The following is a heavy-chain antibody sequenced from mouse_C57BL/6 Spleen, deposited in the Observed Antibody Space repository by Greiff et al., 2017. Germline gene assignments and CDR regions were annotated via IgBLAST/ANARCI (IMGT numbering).Heavy chain of an antibody. CDR2: IDPSDSYT. Sequence: QVQLKQPGAELVMPGASVKLSCKASGYTFTSYWMHWVKQRPGQGLEWIGEIDPSDSYTNYNQKFKGKSTLTVDKSSSTAYMQLSSLTSEDSAVYYCARARGAAHNYAMDYWGQGTSVTVSS. J-gene: IGHJ4*01. D-gene: IGHD3-2*02. CDR3: ARARGAAHNYAMDY. V-gene: IGHV1-69*01. CDR1: GYTFTSYW.